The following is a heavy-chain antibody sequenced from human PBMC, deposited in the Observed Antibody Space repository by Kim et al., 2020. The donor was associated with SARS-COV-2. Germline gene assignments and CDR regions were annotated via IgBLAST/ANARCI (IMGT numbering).Heavy chain of an antibody. D-gene: IGHD1-20*01. V-gene: IGHV4-59*13. Sequence: SETLSLTCTVSGGSISSYYWSWIRQPPGKGLEWIGYIYYSGSTNYNPSLKSRVTISVDTSKNQFSLKLSSVTAADTAVYYCARAVPPITGPTYYFDYWG. CDR1: GGSISSYY. CDR2: IYYSGST. J-gene: IGHJ4*01. CDR3: ARAVPPITGPTYYFDY.